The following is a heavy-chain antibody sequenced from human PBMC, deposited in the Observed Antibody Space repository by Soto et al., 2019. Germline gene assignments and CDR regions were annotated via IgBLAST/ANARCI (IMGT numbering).Heavy chain of an antibody. Sequence: QVQLQESGPGLVKPSETLSLTSTVSGGSISSYYWSWIRQPPGKGLEWIGYIYYSGSTNYNPSLKSRVTISVDTSKNQFSLKLSSVTAADTAVYYCARGAEPYYYGMDVWGQGTTVTVSS. J-gene: IGHJ6*02. CDR1: GGSISSYY. CDR2: IYYSGST. V-gene: IGHV4-59*01. CDR3: ARGAEPYYYGMDV. D-gene: IGHD1-1*01.